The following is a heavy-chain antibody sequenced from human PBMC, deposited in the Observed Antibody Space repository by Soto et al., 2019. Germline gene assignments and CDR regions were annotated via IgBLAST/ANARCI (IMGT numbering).Heavy chain of an antibody. D-gene: IGHD3-10*01. CDR2: INSDGSST. V-gene: IGHV3-74*01. J-gene: IGHJ6*03. CDR3: ARGNRDTTMVRGVKIYYYYYMDV. Sequence: GESLKISCAASGFTFSSYWMHWVRQAPGKGLVWVSRINSDGSSTSYADSVKGRFTISRDNAKNTLYLQMNSLRAEDTAVYYCARGNRDTTMVRGVKIYYYYYMDVWGKGTTVTVSS. CDR1: GFTFSSYW.